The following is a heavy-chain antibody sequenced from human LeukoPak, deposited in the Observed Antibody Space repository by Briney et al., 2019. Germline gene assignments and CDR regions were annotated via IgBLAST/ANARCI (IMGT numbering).Heavy chain of an antibody. CDR2: INPSGDNT. D-gene: IGHD5-12*01. V-gene: IGHV1-46*01. CDR3: ARDNSVGDSAWWFDP. J-gene: IGHJ5*02. CDR1: GYTFTNNF. Sequence: ASVKVFCTASGYTFTNNFMHWVRQAPGQGLGWMGIINPSGDNTWYAQKFQGRVTMTRDMATSTDYMEVSSLRSEDTAVYYCARDNSVGDSAWWFDPWGQGTLVTVSS.